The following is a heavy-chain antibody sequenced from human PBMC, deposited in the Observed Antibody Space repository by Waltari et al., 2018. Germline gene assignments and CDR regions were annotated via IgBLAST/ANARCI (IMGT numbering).Heavy chain of an antibody. CDR1: GGSISSGDYY. V-gene: IGHV4-30-4*08. Sequence: QVQLQESGPGLVKPSQTLSLTCTVSGGSISSGDYYWSWIRQPPGKGLEWIGYRYYSGSTYYNPSFKCRVTISVDTSKHQFSLQLSSVTAADTAVYYCARGSEGITGTHAFDYWGQGTLVTVSS. CDR2: RYYSGST. J-gene: IGHJ4*02. D-gene: IGHD1-20*01. CDR3: ARGSEGITGTHAFDY.